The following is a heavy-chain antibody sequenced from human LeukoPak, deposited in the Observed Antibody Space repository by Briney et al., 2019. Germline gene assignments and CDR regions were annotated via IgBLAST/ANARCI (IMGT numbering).Heavy chain of an antibody. CDR2: IYYSGST. D-gene: IGHD1-26*01. J-gene: IGHJ3*02. CDR1: GDSITSYY. CDR3: ASSNTGSYNDAFDI. V-gene: IGHV4-59*01. Sequence: SETLSLTCTVSGDSITSYYWSWGRQPPGKGLEWIGYIYYSGSTKYNPSLKSRVSISVDTSKNQFSLKLNSVTAADTAVYYCASSNTGSYNDAFDIWGQGTMVTVSS.